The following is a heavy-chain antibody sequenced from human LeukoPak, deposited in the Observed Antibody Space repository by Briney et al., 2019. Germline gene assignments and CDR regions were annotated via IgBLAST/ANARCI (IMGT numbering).Heavy chain of an antibody. CDR3: AKGGGWWGSGFDY. D-gene: IGHD6-19*01. CDR2: INHSGST. V-gene: IGHV4-39*07. J-gene: IGHJ4*02. CDR1: GGSLSSSGHW. Sequence: SETLSLTCTVSGGSLSSSGHWWVWIRQPPGKGLEWIGEINHSGSTNYNPSLKSRVTISVDTSKNQFSLKLSSVTAADTAVYYCAKGGGWWGSGFDYWGQGTLVTVSS.